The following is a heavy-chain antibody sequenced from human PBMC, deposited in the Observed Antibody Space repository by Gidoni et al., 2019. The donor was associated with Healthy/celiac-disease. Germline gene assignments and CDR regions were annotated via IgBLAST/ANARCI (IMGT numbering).Heavy chain of an antibody. D-gene: IGHD3-9*01. CDR2: INTNTGNS. Sequence: YAMNWVRQAPGQGLEWMGWINTNTGNSTYAQGFTGRFVFSLDTSVSTAYLQISSLKAEDTAVYYCARDTHYDILTARAFADYWGQGTLVTVSS. V-gene: IGHV7-4-1*02. CDR3: ARDTHYDILTARAFADY. CDR1: YA. J-gene: IGHJ4*02.